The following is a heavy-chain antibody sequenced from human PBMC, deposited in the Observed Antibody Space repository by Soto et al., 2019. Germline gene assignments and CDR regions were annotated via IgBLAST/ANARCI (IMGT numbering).Heavy chain of an antibody. J-gene: IGHJ6*02. CDR1: GFTFSSYS. CDR3: ARVGYCSGCSCLKVYYGMDV. D-gene: IGHD2-15*01. Sequence: PGGSLRLSCAASGFTFSSYSMNWVRQAPGKGLEWVSSISSSSSYIYYADSVKGRFTISRDNAKNSLYLQMNSLRAEDTAVYYCARVGYCSGCSCLKVYYGMDVWGQGTMVTVS. V-gene: IGHV3-21*01. CDR2: ISSSSSYI.